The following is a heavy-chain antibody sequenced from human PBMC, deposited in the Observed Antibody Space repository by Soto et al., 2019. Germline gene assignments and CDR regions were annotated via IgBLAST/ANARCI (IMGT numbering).Heavy chain of an antibody. CDR3: ARGQVVAAQH. D-gene: IGHD2-15*01. J-gene: IGHJ4*02. V-gene: IGHV4-30-2*01. CDR1: GGSISSGGYS. Sequence: QLQLQESGSGLVKPSQTLSLTCAVSGGSISSGGYSWSWIRQPPGKGLEWIGYIYHSGSTYYNPSLXSXVXIXXDRSKNQFALKLSSVTAADTAVYYCARGQVVAAQHWGQGTLVTVSS. CDR2: IYHSGST.